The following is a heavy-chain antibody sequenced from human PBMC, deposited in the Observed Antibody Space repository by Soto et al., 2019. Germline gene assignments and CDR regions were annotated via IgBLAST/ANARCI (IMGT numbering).Heavy chain of an antibody. J-gene: IGHJ3*02. V-gene: IGHV3-64*02. CDR2: ISSNGGST. CDR3: ARGHPEGDAFDI. Sequence: GGSLRLSCAGSGFTFSSYAMHWVRQAPGKGLEYVSAISSNGGSTYYADSVKGRFTISRDNSKNTLYLQMGSLRAEDMAVYYCARGHPEGDAFDIWGKGTRVTVSS. CDR1: GFTFSSYA.